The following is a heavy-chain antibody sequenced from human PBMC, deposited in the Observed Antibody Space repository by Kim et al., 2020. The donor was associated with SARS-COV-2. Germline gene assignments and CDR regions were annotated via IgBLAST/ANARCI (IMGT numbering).Heavy chain of an antibody. J-gene: IGHJ4*02. D-gene: IGHD3-22*01. CDR1: GDSISSSFNY. CDR3: ARIEHDSSGYVDC. Sequence: SETLSLTCTVSGDSISSSFNYWGWIRQPPGKGLEWIGSVYHSGTTYDSPSLKSRVTVSVATSKNAFSLKVTSVTAADTAVYFCARIEHDSSGYVDCWGQGIMVTVSS. CDR2: VYHSGTT. V-gene: IGHV4-39*01.